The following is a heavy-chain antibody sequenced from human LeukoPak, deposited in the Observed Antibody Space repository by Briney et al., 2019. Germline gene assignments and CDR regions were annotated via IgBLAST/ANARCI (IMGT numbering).Heavy chain of an antibody. Sequence: GGSLRLSCAASGLTFSSYDMHWVRQAPGKGLEWVAFIRYDGSNKYYADSVKGRFTISRDNSKNTLYPQMNSLRAEDTAVYYCAKDEQWLAYYYYYYMDVWGKGTTVTISS. CDR3: AKDEQWLAYYYYYYMDV. J-gene: IGHJ6*03. D-gene: IGHD6-19*01. V-gene: IGHV3-30*02. CDR1: GLTFSSYD. CDR2: IRYDGSNK.